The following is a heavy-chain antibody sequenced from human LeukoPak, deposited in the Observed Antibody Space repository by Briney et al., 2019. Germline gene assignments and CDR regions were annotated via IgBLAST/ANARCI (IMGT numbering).Heavy chain of an antibody. J-gene: IGHJ4*02. Sequence: SETLSLTCTVSGGSISPYYWSWIRQPPGKGLDWIGYISYSGSTNYNPSLKSRVTISVDTSKTQFSLTLSSVTSADTAVYYCARARAYGSNTPRAFDYWGQGTLVTVSS. V-gene: IGHV4-59*01. CDR3: ARARAYGSNTPRAFDY. CDR1: GGSISPYY. D-gene: IGHD4-23*01. CDR2: ISYSGST.